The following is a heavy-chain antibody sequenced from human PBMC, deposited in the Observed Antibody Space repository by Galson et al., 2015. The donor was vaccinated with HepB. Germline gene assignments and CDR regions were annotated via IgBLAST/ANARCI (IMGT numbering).Heavy chain of an antibody. J-gene: IGHJ4*02. Sequence: SLRLSCAASGFTFSSYAMHWVRQAPGKGLEWVAVISYDGSNKYYADSVKGRFTISRDNSKNTLYLQMNSLRAEDTAVYYCARTGIVGAQRPVYYFDYWGQGTLVTVSS. V-gene: IGHV3-30-3*01. CDR1: GFTFSSYA. CDR3: ARTGIVGAQRPVYYFDY. CDR2: ISYDGSNK. D-gene: IGHD1-26*01.